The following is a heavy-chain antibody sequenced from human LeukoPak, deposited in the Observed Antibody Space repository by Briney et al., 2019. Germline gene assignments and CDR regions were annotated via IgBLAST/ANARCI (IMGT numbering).Heavy chain of an antibody. Sequence: GASVKVSCKASGGTFSSYAISWVRQAPGQGLEWMGGIIPIFGTASYAQKFQGRVTITADESTSTAYMELSSLRSEDTAVYYCARGRIVGATLSAFDIWGQGTMVTVSS. CDR3: ARGRIVGATLSAFDI. CDR2: IIPIFGTA. D-gene: IGHD1-26*01. V-gene: IGHV1-69*13. CDR1: GGTFSSYA. J-gene: IGHJ3*02.